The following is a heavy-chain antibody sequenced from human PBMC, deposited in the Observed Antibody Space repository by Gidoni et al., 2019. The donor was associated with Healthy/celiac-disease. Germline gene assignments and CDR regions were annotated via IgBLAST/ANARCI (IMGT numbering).Heavy chain of an antibody. CDR1: GYTFTSYG. D-gene: IGHD3-9*01. J-gene: IGHJ4*02. CDR3: ARDWSDILTTRHVVDY. Sequence: QVQLVQSGAEVKKPGASVQVSCRTAGYTFTSYGISWVRQALGQGLEGMGWISAYNGNTNYAQKLQCRVTMTTDTSTSTAYMELRSLRSDDTAVYYCARDWSDILTTRHVVDYWGQGTLVTVSS. CDR2: ISAYNGNT. V-gene: IGHV1-18*01.